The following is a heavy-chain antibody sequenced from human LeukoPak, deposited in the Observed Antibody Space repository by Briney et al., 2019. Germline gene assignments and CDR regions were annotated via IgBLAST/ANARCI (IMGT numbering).Heavy chain of an antibody. Sequence: ASEKVSCKASGYTFTSYGISWVRQAPGQGLEWMGWISAYNGNTDYAQKLQGRVTMTTDTSTSTAYMELRNLRSDDTAVYYCATFWSGYDYWGQGTLVTVSS. CDR1: GYTFTSYG. CDR2: ISAYNGNT. CDR3: ATFWSGYDY. V-gene: IGHV1-18*01. J-gene: IGHJ4*02. D-gene: IGHD3-3*01.